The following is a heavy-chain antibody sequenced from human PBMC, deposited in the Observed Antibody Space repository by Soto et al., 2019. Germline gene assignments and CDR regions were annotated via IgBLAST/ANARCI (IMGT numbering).Heavy chain of an antibody. CDR2: INHSGST. V-gene: IGHV4-34*01. J-gene: IGHJ4*02. CDR1: GGSFSGYY. Sequence: PSETLSLTCAVYGGSFSGYYWSWIRQPPGKGLEWIGEINHSGSTNYNPSLKSRVTISVDTSKNQFSLKLSSVTAADTAVYYCARERRAVRPFCGGGSCYPGPSYLDYWGQGTLVTVSS. D-gene: IGHD2-15*01. CDR3: ARERRAVRPFCGGGSCYPGPSYLDY.